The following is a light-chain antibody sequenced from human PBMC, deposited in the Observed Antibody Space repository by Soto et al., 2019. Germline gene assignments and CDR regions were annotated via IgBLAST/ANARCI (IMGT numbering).Light chain of an antibody. CDR3: QQYNSYSRT. V-gene: IGKV1-5*01. CDR2: DAS. J-gene: IGKJ1*01. Sequence: DIQMTQSPSTLSASVGDRVTITCRASQGISSALTWYQQKPGKAPKLLIYDASSLESGVPSRFSGSGSGTEFTLTISSLQPDDFATYYCQQYNSYSRTFGQGTKVDI. CDR1: QGISSA.